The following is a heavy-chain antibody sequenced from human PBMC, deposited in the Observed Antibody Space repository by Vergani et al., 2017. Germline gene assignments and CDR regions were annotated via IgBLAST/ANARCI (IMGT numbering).Heavy chain of an antibody. V-gene: IGHV3-74*03. D-gene: IGHD1-1*01. Sequence: DVHLAESGGGFFQPGGSLRLSCSASGFSFNSYWMHWVRQVPGKGLLWVSRIKSDGSITAYADSVKGRFTISRDNAQNTLYLQMNSLRAEDTAIYYCAREDWYSWHSWGQGTLVTVSS. CDR3: AREDWYSWHS. J-gene: IGHJ5*02. CDR1: GFSFNSYW. CDR2: IKSDGSIT.